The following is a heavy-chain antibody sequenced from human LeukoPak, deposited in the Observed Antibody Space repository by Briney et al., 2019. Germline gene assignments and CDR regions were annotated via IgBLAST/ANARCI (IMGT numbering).Heavy chain of an antibody. CDR2: INPNSGGT. Sequence: ASVKVSCKASVYTFTGYYMHWVRQAPGQGLEWMGWINPNSGGTNYAQKFQGRVTMTRDTSISTAYMELSRLRSDDTAVYYCARGTMVRGVIEYWGQGTLVTVSP. D-gene: IGHD3-10*01. CDR1: VYTFTGYY. J-gene: IGHJ4*02. CDR3: ARGTMVRGVIEY. V-gene: IGHV1-2*02.